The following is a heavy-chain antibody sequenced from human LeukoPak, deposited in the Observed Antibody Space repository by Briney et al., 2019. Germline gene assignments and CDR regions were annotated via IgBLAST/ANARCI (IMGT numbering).Heavy chain of an antibody. CDR2: ISANSVST. Sequence: GGSLTLSRLGCRFTFSSYTMNWVLHPPGKGLEGVAGISANSVSTSYADSVKGRFTISRNNSMSTLYLHMDRLGTEHTAGYYCASMPSTEIYYFYYMDVWGKGTTVTVSS. CDR3: ASMPSTEIYYFYYMDV. D-gene: IGHD2-2*01. V-gene: IGHV3-23*01. CDR1: RFTFSSYT. J-gene: IGHJ6*03.